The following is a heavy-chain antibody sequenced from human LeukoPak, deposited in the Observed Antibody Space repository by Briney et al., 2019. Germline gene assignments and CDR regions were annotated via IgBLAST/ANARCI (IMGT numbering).Heavy chain of an antibody. CDR3: ARDDPVVSFQH. CDR2: IYHSGST. CDR1: GGSISSGGYY. Sequence: PSETLSLTCTVSGGSISSGGYYWSWIRQPPGKGLEWIGYIYHSGSTYYNPSLKSRVTISVDRSKNQFSLKLSSVTAADTAVYYCARDDPVVSFQHWGQGTLVTVSS. V-gene: IGHV4-30-2*01. J-gene: IGHJ1*01.